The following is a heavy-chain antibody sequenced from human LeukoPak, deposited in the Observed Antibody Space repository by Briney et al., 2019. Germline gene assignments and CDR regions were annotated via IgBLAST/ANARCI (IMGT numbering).Heavy chain of an antibody. CDR2: IDPNSGGT. CDR1: GYTFTGYY. CDR3: AREYYYGSGNYYNRIDY. V-gene: IGHV1-2*02. Sequence: ASVKVSCKASGYTFTGYYMHWVRQAPGQGLEWMGWIDPNSGGTNYAQKFQGRVTMTRDTSISPAYMVLNRLRSDDTAVYYCAREYYYGSGNYYNRIDYWGQGTLVTVSS. D-gene: IGHD3-10*01. J-gene: IGHJ4*02.